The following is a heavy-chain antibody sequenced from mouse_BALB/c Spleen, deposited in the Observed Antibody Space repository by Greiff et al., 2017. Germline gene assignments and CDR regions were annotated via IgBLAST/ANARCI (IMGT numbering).Heavy chain of an antibody. D-gene: IGHD1-1*02. V-gene: IGHV1-87*01. Sequence: VQLQQSGAELARPGASVKLSCKASGYTFTSYWMQWVKQRPGQGLEWIGAIYPGDGDTRYTQKFKGKATLTADKSSSTAYMQLSSLASEDSAVYHCAREGGYGYWGRGTTLTVSS. CDR3: AREGGYGY. J-gene: IGHJ2*01. CDR2: IYPGDGDT. CDR1: GYTFTSYW.